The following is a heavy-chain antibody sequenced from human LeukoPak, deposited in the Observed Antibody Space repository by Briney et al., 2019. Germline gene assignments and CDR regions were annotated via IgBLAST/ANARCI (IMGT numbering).Heavy chain of an antibody. CDR3: AKGYCSGGSCYLNWFDP. CDR2: ISGSGGST. D-gene: IGHD2-15*01. Sequence: QTGGSLTLSCAASGFTFSSYAMSWVRQAPGKGLEWVSAISGSGGSTYYADSVKGRFTISRDNSKNTLYLQMNSLRAEDTAVYYCAKGYCSGGSCYLNWFDPWGQGTLVTVSS. CDR1: GFTFSSYA. V-gene: IGHV3-23*01. J-gene: IGHJ5*02.